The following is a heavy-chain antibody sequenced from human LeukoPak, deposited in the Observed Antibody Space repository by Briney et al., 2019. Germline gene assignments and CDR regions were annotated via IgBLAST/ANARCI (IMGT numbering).Heavy chain of an antibody. CDR3: ARDCQNDYGDPRSCTGWFDP. CDR1: GGTFSSYA. CDR2: IIPIFGTA. D-gene: IGHD4-17*01. J-gene: IGHJ5*02. Sequence: ASVKVSCKASGGTFSSYAISWVRQAPGQGLEWMGGIIPIFGTANYAQKFQGRVTITADKSTSTAYMELSSLRSEDTAVYYCARDCQNDYGDPRSCTGWFDPWGQGTLVTVSS. V-gene: IGHV1-69*06.